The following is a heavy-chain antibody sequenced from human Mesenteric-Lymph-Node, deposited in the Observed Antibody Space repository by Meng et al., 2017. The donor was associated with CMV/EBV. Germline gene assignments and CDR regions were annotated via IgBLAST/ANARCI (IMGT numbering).Heavy chain of an antibody. CDR3: ASSSGSYWGAFDY. J-gene: IGHJ4*02. D-gene: IGHD3-10*01. CDR2: IIPILGMA. Sequence: CTASGVTFGSYAISWVRQAPGQGLEWMGRIIPILGMANYAQKFQGRVTITADKSTSTAYMELSSLRSEDTAVYYCASSSGSYWGAFDYWGQGTLVTVSS. CDR1: GVTFGSYA. V-gene: IGHV1-69*04.